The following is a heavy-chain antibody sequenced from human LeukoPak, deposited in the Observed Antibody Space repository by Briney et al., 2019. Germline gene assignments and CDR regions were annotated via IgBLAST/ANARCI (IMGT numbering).Heavy chain of an antibody. CDR1: GYTFTDYY. D-gene: IGHD3-22*01. V-gene: IGHV7-4-1*02. CDR3: ARRFYYYDSSGQRLTGDAFDI. CDR2: INTNTGNP. Sequence: ASVKVSCKASGYTFTDYYIHWVRQAPGQGLEWMGWINTNTGNPTYAQGFTGRFVFSLDTSVSTAYLQISSLKAEDTAVYYCARRFYYYDSSGQRLTGDAFDIWGQGTMVTVSS. J-gene: IGHJ3*02.